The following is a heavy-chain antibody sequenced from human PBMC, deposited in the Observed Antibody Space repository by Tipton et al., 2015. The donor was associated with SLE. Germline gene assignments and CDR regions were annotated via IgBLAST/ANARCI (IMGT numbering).Heavy chain of an antibody. CDR3: ARGAPHCSSTSCYTDYYYYYVDV. V-gene: IGHV3-30*04. D-gene: IGHD2-2*02. CDR2: ISYDGSNK. J-gene: IGHJ6*03. CDR1: GFTFSSYA. Sequence: SLRLSCAASGFTFSSYAMHWVRQAPGKGLEWVAVISYDGSNKYYADSVKGRFTISRDNSKNTLYLQMNSLRAEDTAVYYCARGAPHCSSTSCYTDYYYYYVDVWGKGTAVTVSS.